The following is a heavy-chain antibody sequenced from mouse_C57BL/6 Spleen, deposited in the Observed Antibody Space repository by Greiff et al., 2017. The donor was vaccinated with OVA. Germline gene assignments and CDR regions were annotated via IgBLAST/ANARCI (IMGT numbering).Heavy chain of an antibody. J-gene: IGHJ2*01. CDR2: IYPGDGDP. Sequence: QVQLQQSGPELVKPGASVKISCKASGYAFSSSWMNWVKQRPGKGLEWIGRIYPGDGDPNYNGKFKGKATLTADKSSSTAYMQLSSLTSEDSAVYFCARWGNSYFDYWGQGTTLTVSS. CDR3: ARWGNSYFDY. V-gene: IGHV1-82*01. D-gene: IGHD2-1*01. CDR1: GYAFSSSW.